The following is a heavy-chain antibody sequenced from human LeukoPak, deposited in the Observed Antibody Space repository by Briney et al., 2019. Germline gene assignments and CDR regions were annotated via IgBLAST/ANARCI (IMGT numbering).Heavy chain of an antibody. D-gene: IGHD3-22*01. J-gene: IGHJ4*02. CDR1: GGSISSSSYY. CDR3: ARAGVHCGYPPYYFDY. Sequence: SETLSLTCTVSGGSISSSSYYWGWIRQPPGKGLEWIGSIYYSGSTYYNPSLKSRVTISVDTSKNQFSLKLSSVTAADTAVYYCARAGVHCGYPPYYFDYWGQGTLVTVSS. V-gene: IGHV4-39*07. CDR2: IYYSGST.